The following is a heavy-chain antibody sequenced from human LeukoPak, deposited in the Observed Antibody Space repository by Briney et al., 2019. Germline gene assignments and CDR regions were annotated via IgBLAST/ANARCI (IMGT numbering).Heavy chain of an antibody. CDR2: ISAYNGNT. D-gene: IGHD6-13*01. CDR1: GYTFTSYG. J-gene: IGHJ5*02. CDR3: ARDRPRMWGSSSWYGGDNWFDP. Sequence: GASVKVSCKASGYTFTSYGISWVRQAPGQGLEWMGWISAYNGNTKYVQKLQGRVTMTTDTSTSTAYMELRSLRSDDTAVFYCARDRPRMWGSSSWYGGDNWFDPWGQGTLVTVSS. V-gene: IGHV1-18*01.